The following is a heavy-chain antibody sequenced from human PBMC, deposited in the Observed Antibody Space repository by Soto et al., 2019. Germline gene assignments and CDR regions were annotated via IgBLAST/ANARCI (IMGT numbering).Heavy chain of an antibody. D-gene: IGHD2-15*01. V-gene: IGHV3-9*01. CDR1: GFTFDDYA. CDR3: AKGGPDGFCSGGRCYFDY. CDR2: ISWNSNII. Sequence: EVQLVESGGGLVQPGRSLRLSCAASGFTFDDYAMHWVRRVPGKGLEWVSSISWNSNIIGYADSVKGRFTISRDNAKNSLYLQMNRLRPEDTALYYCAKGGPDGFCSGGRCYFDYGGQGTLVTVSS. J-gene: IGHJ4*02.